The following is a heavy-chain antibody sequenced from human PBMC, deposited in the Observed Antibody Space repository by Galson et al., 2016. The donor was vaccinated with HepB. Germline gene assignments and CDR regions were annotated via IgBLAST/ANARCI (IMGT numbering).Heavy chain of an antibody. D-gene: IGHD2-2*01. CDR1: GFTFSNYA. J-gene: IGHJ4*02. Sequence: SLRLSCAASGFTFSNYAMSWVRQAPGKGLEWVSSISGSGGSTYYADSVKGRFTISRDNSNNTLYVQMNSLRAEDTALYFCAKCRSSDSTSCPNYWGQGTLVIVSS. V-gene: IGHV3-23*01. CDR2: ISGSGGST. CDR3: AKCRSSDSTSCPNY.